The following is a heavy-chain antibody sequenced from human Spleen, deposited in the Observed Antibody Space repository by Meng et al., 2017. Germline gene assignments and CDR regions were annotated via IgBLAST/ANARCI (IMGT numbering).Heavy chain of an antibody. D-gene: IGHD3-10*01. J-gene: IGHJ5*02. Sequence: QVSLVPSGASVKKPGAPVKISCKASGDTFSGYAMHWVRQAPGQRLEWMGWINAGDGNTKYSRKFQGRVTITRDTSASTTYMEMSSLRSEDTAVYYCAKDYFGSGSFNPWGQGTLVTVSS. V-gene: IGHV1-3*01. CDR3: AKDYFGSGSFNP. CDR2: INAGDGNT. CDR1: GDTFSGYA.